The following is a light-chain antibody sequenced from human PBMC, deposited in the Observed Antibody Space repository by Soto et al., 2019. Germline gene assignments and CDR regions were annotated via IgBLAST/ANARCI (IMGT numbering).Light chain of an antibody. CDR3: QQRHSWPIT. CDR1: QSVNNDY. CDR2: GAS. V-gene: IGKV3-20*01. J-gene: IGKJ5*01. Sequence: ETVLTQSPGTLSLSPVERATLSCRSTQSVNNDYLAWYQQRPGLPPRLLIFGASGRATGIPDRFSGSGSGTDFTLTISSLDLEDYAVYYCQQRHSWPITFGPGTRLEI.